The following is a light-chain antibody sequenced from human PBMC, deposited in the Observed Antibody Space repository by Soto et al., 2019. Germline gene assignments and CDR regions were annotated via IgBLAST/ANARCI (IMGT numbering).Light chain of an antibody. CDR3: SSYAGSNNLYV. CDR2: EVS. V-gene: IGLV2-8*01. CDR1: SSDVGGYNY. Sequence: QSVLTQPPSASGSPGQSVTISCTGTSSDVGGYNYVSWYQRHPGKAPKLMIYEVSKRPSGVPDRFSGSKSGNTASLTVSGLQAEDEADYYCSSYAGSNNLYVFGTGTKVT. J-gene: IGLJ1*01.